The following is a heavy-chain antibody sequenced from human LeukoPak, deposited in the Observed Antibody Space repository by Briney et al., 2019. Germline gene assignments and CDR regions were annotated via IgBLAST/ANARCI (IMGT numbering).Heavy chain of an antibody. CDR3: ARDRDWSFDY. CDR1: GFSFSEHT. CDR2: IRGSSSAM. Sequence: GGSLRLSCAASGFSFSEHTMNWVRQAPGKGLEWVSNIRGSSSAMNYADSVKGRFTISRDNAKNSLYLEMSSLRAEDTAVYYCARDRDWSFDYWGLGTLVSVSS. D-gene: IGHD3-9*01. J-gene: IGHJ4*02. V-gene: IGHV3-48*04.